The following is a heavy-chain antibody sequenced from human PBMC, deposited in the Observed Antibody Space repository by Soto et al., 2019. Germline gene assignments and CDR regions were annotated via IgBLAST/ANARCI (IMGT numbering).Heavy chain of an antibody. D-gene: IGHD3-10*01. V-gene: IGHV4-34*01. Sequence: SETLSLTCAVYGGSFSGYYWSWIRQPPGKGLEWIGEINHSGSTNYNPSLKSRVTISVDTSKNQFSLKLSSVTAADTAVYYCARGGRTMARNATDVWGQGTTVTVSS. CDR2: INHSGST. CDR3: ARGGRTMARNATDV. J-gene: IGHJ6*02. CDR1: GGSFSGYY.